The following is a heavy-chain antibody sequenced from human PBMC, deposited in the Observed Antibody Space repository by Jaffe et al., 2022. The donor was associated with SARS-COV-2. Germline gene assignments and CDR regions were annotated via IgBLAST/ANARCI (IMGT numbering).Heavy chain of an antibody. CDR3: ARERGYSYGYADY. Sequence: EVQVVESGGGLVKPGGSLRLSCVASGFTFSSYSMSWVRQAPGKGLEWVTSISTSGSNIYYADSVKGRFTVSRDNAKNSLYLQMSSLRAEDTAVYYCARERGYSYGYADYWGQGTLLTVSS. V-gene: IGHV3-21*01. CDR2: ISTSGSNI. CDR1: GFTFSSYS. D-gene: IGHD5-18*01. J-gene: IGHJ4*02.